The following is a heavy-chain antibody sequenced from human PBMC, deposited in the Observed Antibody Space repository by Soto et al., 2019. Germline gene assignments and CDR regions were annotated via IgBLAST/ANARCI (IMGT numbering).Heavy chain of an antibody. D-gene: IGHD3-16*02. J-gene: IGHJ4*02. CDR1: GYTFTSYG. CDR3: ARERYVWGSYRRSPDFDY. V-gene: IGHV1-18*01. CDR2: ISAYNGNT. Sequence: ASVKVSCKASGYTFTSYGISWVRQAPGQGLEWMGWISAYNGNTNYAQKLQGRVTMTTDTSTSTAYMELRSLRSDDTAVYYCARERYVWGSYRRSPDFDYWGQGTLVTVSS.